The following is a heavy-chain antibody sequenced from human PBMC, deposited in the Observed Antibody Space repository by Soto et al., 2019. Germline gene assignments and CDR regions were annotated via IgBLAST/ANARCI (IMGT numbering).Heavy chain of an antibody. CDR2: IYYTGHT. CDR1: GVSITSGGYY. Sequence: QVQLQESGPGLVKPSQTLSLTCSVSGVSITSGGYYWRWIRHHPGKGLEWLAYIYYTGHTFYNPSLKSRLALSVETSKKQFTRKLSSVSAADTAVYYCAGVSQLERDALDICGQGTMVTVSS. J-gene: IGHJ3*02. V-gene: IGHV4-31*03. CDR3: AGVSQLERDALDI. D-gene: IGHD1-1*01.